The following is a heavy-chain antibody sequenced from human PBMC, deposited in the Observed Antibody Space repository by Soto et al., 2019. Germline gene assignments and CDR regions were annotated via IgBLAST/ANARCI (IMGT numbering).Heavy chain of an antibody. CDR2: IYYSGST. V-gene: IGHV4-30-4*01. CDR3: ARREPRAAHFDY. J-gene: IGHJ4*02. CDR1: GGSISSGDYY. Sequence: SETLSLTCTVSGGSISSGDYYWSWIRQPPGKGLEWIGSIYYSGSTYYNPSLRSRVTISVDTSKNRFSLKLTSVTAADTAVYCCARREPRAAHFDYWGQGTLVTVSS. D-gene: IGHD6-13*01.